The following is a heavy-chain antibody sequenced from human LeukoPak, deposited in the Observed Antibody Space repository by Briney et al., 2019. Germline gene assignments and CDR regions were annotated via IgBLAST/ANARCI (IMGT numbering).Heavy chain of an antibody. Sequence: GASVKVSCKASGYTFTSYYMHWVRQAPGQGPEWMGIINPRGGSTNYAQKFQGRVTMTRDTSTSTVYMELSSLRSEDTAVYYCAGDPRVAWNDWGWFDPWGQGTLVTVSS. D-gene: IGHD1-1*01. V-gene: IGHV1-46*03. CDR3: AGDPRVAWNDWGWFDP. J-gene: IGHJ5*02. CDR1: GYTFTSYY. CDR2: INPRGGST.